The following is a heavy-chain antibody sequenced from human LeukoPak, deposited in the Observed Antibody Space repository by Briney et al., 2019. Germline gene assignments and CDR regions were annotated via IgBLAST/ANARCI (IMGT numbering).Heavy chain of an antibody. Sequence: ASVKVSCKASGGTFSSYAISWVRQAPGQGLEWMGRIIPILGIANYAQKFQGRVTITADKSTSTAYMELSSLRSEDTAVYYCAQLSVYFPCIAAAGTHNWFDPWGQGTLVTVSS. CDR1: GGTFSSYA. J-gene: IGHJ5*02. D-gene: IGHD6-13*01. CDR3: AQLSVYFPCIAAAGTHNWFDP. CDR2: IIPILGIA. V-gene: IGHV1-69*04.